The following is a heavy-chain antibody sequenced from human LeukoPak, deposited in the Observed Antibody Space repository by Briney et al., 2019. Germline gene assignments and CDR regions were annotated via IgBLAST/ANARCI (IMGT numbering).Heavy chain of an antibody. J-gene: IGHJ6*03. CDR2: IYYSGST. Sequence: PSETLSLTCTVSGGSISSSSYYWGWIRQPPGKGLEWIGSIYYSGSTYYNPSLKSRVTISVDTSKNQFSLKLSSVTAADTAVYYCARHGSRDYYGSGSCYVIPYYMDVWGKGTTVTVSS. D-gene: IGHD3-10*01. CDR1: GGSISSSSYY. CDR3: ARHGSRDYYGSGSCYVIPYYMDV. V-gene: IGHV4-39*01.